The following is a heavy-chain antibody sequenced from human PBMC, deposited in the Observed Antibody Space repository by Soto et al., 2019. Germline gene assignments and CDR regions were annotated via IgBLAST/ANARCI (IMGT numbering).Heavy chain of an antibody. CDR2: IIPILGIA. D-gene: IGHD4-17*01. J-gene: IGHJ4*02. V-gene: IGHV1-69*02. Sequence: QVQLVQSGAEVKKPGSSVNVSCKASGGTFSSYTISWVRQAPGQGLEWMGRIIPILGIANYAQKFQGRVTITADKSTSTAYMELSSLRSEDTAVYYCARARNGDPDDYWGQGTLVTVSS. CDR3: ARARNGDPDDY. CDR1: GGTFSSYT.